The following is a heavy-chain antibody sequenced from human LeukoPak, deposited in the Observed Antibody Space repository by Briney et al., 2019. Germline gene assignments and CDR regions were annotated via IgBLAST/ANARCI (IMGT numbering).Heavy chain of an antibody. CDR3: AKDQRVSGVYDFWSGYYTKTEYYYYYGMDV. D-gene: IGHD3-3*01. Sequence: PGGSLRLSCAASGFTFSSYAMSWVRQAPGKGLEWVSAISGSGGSTYYADSVKGRFTISRDNSKNTLYLQMNSLRAEDTAVYYCAKDQRVSGVYDFWSGYYTKTEYYYYYGMDVWGQGTTVTVSS. CDR1: GFTFSSYA. CDR2: ISGSGGST. J-gene: IGHJ6*02. V-gene: IGHV3-23*01.